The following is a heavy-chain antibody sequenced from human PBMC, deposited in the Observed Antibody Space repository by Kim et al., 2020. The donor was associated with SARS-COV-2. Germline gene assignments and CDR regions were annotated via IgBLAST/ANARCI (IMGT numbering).Heavy chain of an antibody. D-gene: IGHD6-13*01. CDR2: IHHSGTT. V-gene: IGHV4-4*02. J-gene: IGHJ1*01. CDR1: GASITGNNW. Sequence: SETLSLTCVVSGASITGNNWWIWVRQAPGKGLECIGDIHHSGTTNYNPSLKSRVTIAVDKSNNQVSLKLTSMTAADTAVYYCARDSGGYSSSPLEHWGQGSLVTVSS. CDR3: ARDSGGYSSSPLEH.